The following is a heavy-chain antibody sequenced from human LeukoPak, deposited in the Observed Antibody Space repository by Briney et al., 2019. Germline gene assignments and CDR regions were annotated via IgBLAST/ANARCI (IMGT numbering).Heavy chain of an antibody. Sequence: GGSLRLSCAASGFTFSSYGMHWVRQAPGKGLEWVAVISYDGSNKYYADSVKGRFTISRDNSKNTLYLQMNSLRAEDTAVYYCARERRDYGATFDYWGQGTLVTVSS. D-gene: IGHD4-17*01. J-gene: IGHJ4*02. V-gene: IGHV3-30*03. CDR3: ARERRDYGATFDY. CDR1: GFTFSSYG. CDR2: ISYDGSNK.